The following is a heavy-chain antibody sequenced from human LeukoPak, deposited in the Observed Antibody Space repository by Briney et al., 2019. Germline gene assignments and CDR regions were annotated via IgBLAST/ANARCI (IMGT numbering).Heavy chain of an antibody. CDR1: GFTFSSYA. Sequence: GGSLRLSCAASGFTFSSYAMSWVRQAPGKGLEWVSAISGSGGSTYYADSVKGRFTISRDNSKNTLYLQMNSLRAEDTAVYYCAKDSLSYCSSTSCYPRWFDPWGQGTLVTVSS. CDR3: AKDSLSYCSSTSCYPRWFDP. CDR2: ISGSGGST. V-gene: IGHV3-23*01. D-gene: IGHD2-2*01. J-gene: IGHJ5*02.